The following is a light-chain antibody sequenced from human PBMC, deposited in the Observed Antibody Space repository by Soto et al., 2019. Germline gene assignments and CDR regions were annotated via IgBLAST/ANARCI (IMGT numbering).Light chain of an antibody. CDR1: SSNIGAGYD. CDR3: QSYDSTLKTYV. J-gene: IGLJ1*01. Sequence: QSALTQPPSVSGAPGQRVTISCAGGSSNIGAGYDVHWYQHIPGTAPKLLIYINTNRPSGVPDRFSGSRSVPSASLAITGLQAQDEAVYFCQSYDSTLKTYVFGSGTKLTVL. V-gene: IGLV1-40*01. CDR2: INT.